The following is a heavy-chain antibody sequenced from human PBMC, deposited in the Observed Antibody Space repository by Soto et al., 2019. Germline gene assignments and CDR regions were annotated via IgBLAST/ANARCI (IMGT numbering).Heavy chain of an antibody. CDR1: GFSLSTSGVG. CDR2: IYWDDDK. Sequence: QITLKESGPTLVKHTQTLTLTCTFSGFSLSTSGVGVGWIHQPPGKAMEWLALIYWDDDKRYSPSLKSRLTITQDTSQNQVVRTMNSIDPVHTATYYCAHLPCGGYCSRFDPWGQGTLVTVSS. D-gene: IGHD2-21*02. V-gene: IGHV2-5*02. CDR3: AHLPCGGYCSRFDP. J-gene: IGHJ5*02.